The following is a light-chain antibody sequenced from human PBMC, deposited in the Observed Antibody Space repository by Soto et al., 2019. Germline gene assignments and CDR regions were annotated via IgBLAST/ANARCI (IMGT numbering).Light chain of an antibody. CDR3: QQSYGPPYT. CDR1: QSISNN. V-gene: IGKV1-39*01. CDR2: AAT. Sequence: EMTQSPSSLSASVGDRVTITCRASQSISNNLNWYQFKPGKAPKLLIYAATNLQSGVPSTFSGSGSGTDFALTISSLQSEDSATYYCQQSYGPPYTFGLWTKLEIK. J-gene: IGKJ2*01.